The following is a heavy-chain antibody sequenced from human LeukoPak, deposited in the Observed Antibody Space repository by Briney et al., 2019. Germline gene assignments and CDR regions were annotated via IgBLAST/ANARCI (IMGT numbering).Heavy chain of an antibody. D-gene: IGHD3-3*01. CDR3: ARAGDFWSGYEYYFDY. CDR1: GGSTSSSSYY. V-gene: IGHV4-61*01. Sequence: PSETLSLTCTVSGGSTSSSSYYWSWIRQPPGKGLEWIGYIYYSGSTNYNPSLKSRVTISVDTSKNQFSLKLSSVTAADTAVYYCARAGDFWSGYEYYFDYWGQGTLVTVSS. CDR2: IYYSGST. J-gene: IGHJ4*02.